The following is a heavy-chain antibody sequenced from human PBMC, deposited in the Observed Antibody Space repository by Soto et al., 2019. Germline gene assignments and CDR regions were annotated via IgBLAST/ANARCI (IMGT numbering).Heavy chain of an antibody. CDR1: GFTFRDHY. V-gene: IGHV3-72*01. Sequence: PXESLRLSCAASGFTFRDHYMDWVRQAPGKGLEWVGRTRDKTNSYTTEYAASVKGRFTISRDDSKSSLYLQMNSLKTEDTAVYYCARATVGTYYFDYWGQGTLVTVSS. CDR3: ARATVGTYYFDY. D-gene: IGHD3-16*01. CDR2: TRDKTNSYTT. J-gene: IGHJ4*02.